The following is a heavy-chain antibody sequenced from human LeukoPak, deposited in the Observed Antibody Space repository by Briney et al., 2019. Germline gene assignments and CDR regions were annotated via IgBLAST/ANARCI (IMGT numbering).Heavy chain of an antibody. D-gene: IGHD3-10*01. CDR3: ARDVPDSGNYYPDAFDI. Sequence: SETLSLTCTVSGGSISSYYWSWIRQPPGKGLEWIGYIYYSGSTNYNPSLKSRVTISVDTSKNQFSLKLSSVTAADTAVYYCARDVPDSGNYYPDAFDIWGQGTMVTVSS. CDR1: GGSISSYY. V-gene: IGHV4-59*01. J-gene: IGHJ3*02. CDR2: IYYSGST.